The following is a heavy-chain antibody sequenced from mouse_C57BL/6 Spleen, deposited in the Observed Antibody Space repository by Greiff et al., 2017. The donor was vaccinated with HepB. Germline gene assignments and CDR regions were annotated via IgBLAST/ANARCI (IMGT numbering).Heavy chain of an antibody. J-gene: IGHJ4*01. D-gene: IGHD2-3*01. CDR3: ARGYDEDAMDY. CDR2: ISSGGSYT. Sequence: DVKLVESGGDLVKPGGSLKLSCAASGFTFSSYGMSWVRQTPDKRLEWVATISSGGSYTYYPDSVKGRFTISRDNAKNTLYLQMSSLKSEDTAMYYCARGYDEDAMDYWGQGTSVTVSS. V-gene: IGHV5-6*02. CDR1: GFTFSSYG.